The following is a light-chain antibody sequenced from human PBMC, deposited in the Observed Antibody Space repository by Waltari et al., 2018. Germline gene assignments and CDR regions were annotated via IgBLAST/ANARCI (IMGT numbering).Light chain of an antibody. CDR2: GAS. J-gene: IGKJ3*01. CDR1: QSISSS. Sequence: EIIMTQSPATLSVSPGERATLSCRASQSISSSLAWYQQKPGQSPRLLIYGASTRATDIPARFSGSGSGTQFSLTITSLQSEDFAVYYCQQYSRWPRTFGPGTKVDIK. V-gene: IGKV3-15*01. CDR3: QQYSRWPRT.